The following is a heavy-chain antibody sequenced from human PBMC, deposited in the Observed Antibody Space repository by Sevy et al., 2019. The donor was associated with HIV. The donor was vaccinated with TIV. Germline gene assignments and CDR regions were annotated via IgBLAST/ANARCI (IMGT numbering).Heavy chain of an antibody. CDR3: ARHVGKQWLGYYYYYYYMDV. Sequence: GSLRLSCAVSGYSISSGYYWGWIRQPPGKGLEWIGSIYHSGSTYYNPSLKSRVTISVDTSKNQFSLKLSSVTAADTAGYYCARHVGKQWLGYYYYYYYMDVWGKGTTVTVSS. CDR2: IYHSGST. V-gene: IGHV4-38-2*01. CDR1: GYSISSGYY. J-gene: IGHJ6*03. D-gene: IGHD6-19*01.